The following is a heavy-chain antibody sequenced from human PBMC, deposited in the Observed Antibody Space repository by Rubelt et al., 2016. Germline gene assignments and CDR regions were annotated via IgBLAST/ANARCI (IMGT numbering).Heavy chain of an antibody. D-gene: IGHD4-11*01. V-gene: IGHV4-39*07. CDR3: AKVPRDSWDYSWFDP. CDR1: GGSISSSSYY. Sequence: QLQLQESGPGLVKPSETLSLTCTVSGGSISSSSYYWGWTRQPPGKGLEWVSGVSSNGAERKYAGSVKGRFNISRDNGMNTLYLQMNSLRVDDTALYYCAKVPRDSWDYSWFDPWGQGTLVTVSS. CDR2: VSSNGAER. J-gene: IGHJ5*02.